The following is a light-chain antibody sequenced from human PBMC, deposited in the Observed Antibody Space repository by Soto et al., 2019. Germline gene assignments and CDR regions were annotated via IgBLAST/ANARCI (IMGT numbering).Light chain of an antibody. Sequence: EVVLTQSPAILSLSPGERATLSCRTTQTVSTYLAWYQHKAGQAPRLLIYSASKRATGIPARFSGSGSGTDFTLTISSLEPEDFAFYYCQQRDSWPLTFGGGTKV. V-gene: IGKV3-11*01. CDR3: QQRDSWPLT. CDR1: QTVSTY. J-gene: IGKJ4*01. CDR2: SAS.